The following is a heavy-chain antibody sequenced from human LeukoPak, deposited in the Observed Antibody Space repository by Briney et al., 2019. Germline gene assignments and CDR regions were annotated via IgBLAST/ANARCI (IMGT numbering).Heavy chain of an antibody. J-gene: IGHJ4*02. CDR3: VRVSCSGRSCFSDS. Sequence: SETLSLTCTVSGDSISKYYWSWIRQPAGKSLQWIGRIDDSGSTTYTSFLKGRVAMSVDTAKNQFSLNVTSVTAADTALYYCVRVSCSGRSCFSDSWGQGTLVTVSS. D-gene: IGHD2-15*01. CDR1: GDSISKYY. CDR2: IDDSGST. V-gene: IGHV4-4*07.